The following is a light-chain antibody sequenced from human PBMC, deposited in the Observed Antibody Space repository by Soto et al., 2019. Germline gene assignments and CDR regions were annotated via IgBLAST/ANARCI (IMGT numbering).Light chain of an antibody. J-gene: IGKJ2*01. V-gene: IGKV4-1*01. Sequence: DIVMTQSPDSLAVSLGERATINCKSSQSVLYSSNNKNYLAWYQQKPGQPPKLLIYWASTRESGVPDRFSGSGSGTDFTLTISSLQAEDVAVYYCQPYYATPPYTFGQGTKVEIK. CDR3: QPYYATPPYT. CDR1: QSVLYSSNNKNY. CDR2: WAS.